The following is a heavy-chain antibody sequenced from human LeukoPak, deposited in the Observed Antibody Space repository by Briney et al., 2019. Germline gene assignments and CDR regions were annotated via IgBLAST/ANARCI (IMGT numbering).Heavy chain of an antibody. J-gene: IGHJ4*02. Sequence: PGGSLRLSCAASGFTFSSYAMSWVRQAPGKGLEWVSAISHSGDNTHYADSVKGRFTISRDSSKNTLYLQMNSLRAGDSAVYYCAKDHYWGQGTLVTVSS. CDR1: GFTFSSYA. CDR3: AKDHY. CDR2: ISHSGDNT. V-gene: IGHV3-23*01.